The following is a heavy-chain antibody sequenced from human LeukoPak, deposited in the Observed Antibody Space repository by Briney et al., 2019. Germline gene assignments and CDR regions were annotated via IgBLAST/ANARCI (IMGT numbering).Heavy chain of an antibody. CDR3: ATTFPSAAGTGGNWFDP. D-gene: IGHD6-13*01. CDR1: GGSFSGDY. CDR2: INHRGSN. J-gene: IGHJ5*02. V-gene: IGHV4-34*01. Sequence: PSETLSLTCAVYGGSFSGDYWSWIRQAPGKGLEWIGEINHRGSNNYNPSLKIRVTISVDTSKNQFSLRLSSVTAADTAVYYCATTFPSAAGTGGNWFDPWGQGTLVTVSS.